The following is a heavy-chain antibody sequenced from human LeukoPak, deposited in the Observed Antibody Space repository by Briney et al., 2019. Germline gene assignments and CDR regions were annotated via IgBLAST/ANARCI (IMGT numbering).Heavy chain of an antibody. V-gene: IGHV3-30-3*01. CDR3: ARGGANTNAFDF. Sequence: GGFLRLSCVASGFTFSNHNMHWVRQAPGKGLEWVAVISYDGSNEFHADSVRGRFSISRDTSKNTLYLQMNSLRPEDTAIYYRARGGANTNAFDFWGQGTMVTVSS. D-gene: IGHD1-26*01. CDR2: ISYDGSNE. CDR1: GFTFSNHN. J-gene: IGHJ3*01.